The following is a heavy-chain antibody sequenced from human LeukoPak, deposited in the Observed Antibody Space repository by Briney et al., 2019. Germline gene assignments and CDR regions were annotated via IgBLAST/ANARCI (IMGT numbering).Heavy chain of an antibody. J-gene: IGHJ3*02. D-gene: IGHD1-26*01. V-gene: IGHV4-38-2*01. CDR2: IYHSGST. CDR1: GYSISSGYY. Sequence: SETLSLTCAVSGYSISSGYYWGWIRQPPGKGVEWIGSIYHSGSTYYNPSLKSRVTISVDKYKKQFSLKLSSVTAADTAVYYCARQVGATIGDAFDIWGQGTMVTVSS. CDR3: ARQVGATIGDAFDI.